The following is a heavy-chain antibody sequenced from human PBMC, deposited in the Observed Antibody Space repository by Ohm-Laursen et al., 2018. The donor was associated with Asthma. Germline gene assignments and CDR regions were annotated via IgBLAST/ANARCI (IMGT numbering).Heavy chain of an antibody. J-gene: IGHJ1*01. D-gene: IGHD1-26*01. Sequence: SLRLSCSASGYTFSRYRIHWVRQFPGKGLEWVASISTASTFIYYADSVRGRFTTSRDNAKNSVYLQMNSLRAEDTALYYCARIGPEWELPGREYSLHHWGEGTLVTVSS. CDR2: ISTASTFI. V-gene: IGHV3-21*01. CDR1: GYTFSRYR. CDR3: ARIGPEWELPGREYSLHH.